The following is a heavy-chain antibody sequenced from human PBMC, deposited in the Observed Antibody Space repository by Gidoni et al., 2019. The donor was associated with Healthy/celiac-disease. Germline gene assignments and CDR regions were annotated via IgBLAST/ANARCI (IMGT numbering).Heavy chain of an antibody. Sequence: QVQLQQSGPGLVKPSQTLSLPCAISGASVSSNSAAWNWIRQSPSRGLEWLGRTYYRSKWYNDYAVSVKSRITINPDTSKNQFSLQLNSVTPEDTAVYYCAREGSGIVVVPIIAYYYYGMDVWGQGTTVTVSS. CDR1: GASVSSNSAA. D-gene: IGHD2-2*01. CDR2: TYYRSKWYN. V-gene: IGHV6-1*01. J-gene: IGHJ6*02. CDR3: AREGSGIVVVPIIAYYYYGMDV.